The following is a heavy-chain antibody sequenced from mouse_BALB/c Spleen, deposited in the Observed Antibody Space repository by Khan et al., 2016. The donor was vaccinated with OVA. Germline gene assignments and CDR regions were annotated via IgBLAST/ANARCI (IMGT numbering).Heavy chain of an antibody. CDR1: GYSFTNYI. D-gene: IGHD1-1*01. J-gene: IGHJ3*01. CDR3: AGDCGRSFCFAY. Sequence: VQLQQSGPELVKPGASVKMSCKASGYSFTNYIIHWVKQEPGQGLEWIGYINPHNDGAKYNEKFKGKATLTSDKSSSTAYMELSGLTSEDSAVYYCAGDCGRSFCFAYWGQGTLVTVSA. V-gene: IGHV1S136*01. CDR2: INPHNDGA.